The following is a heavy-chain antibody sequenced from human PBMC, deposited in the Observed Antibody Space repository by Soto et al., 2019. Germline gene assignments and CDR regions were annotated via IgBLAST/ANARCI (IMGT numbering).Heavy chain of an antibody. D-gene: IGHD1-26*01. CDR3: ARARGAAHRH. Sequence: QVQLQQWGAGLLKPSETLSLTCAVYGGSFSGYYWSWIRQPPGKGLEWIGEINHSGGTNYNPSLKSRVTISVDTSKNQFSLKLSSVTAADTAVYYCARARGAAHRHWGQGTLVTVSS. CDR2: INHSGGT. CDR1: GGSFSGYY. V-gene: IGHV4-34*01. J-gene: IGHJ4*02.